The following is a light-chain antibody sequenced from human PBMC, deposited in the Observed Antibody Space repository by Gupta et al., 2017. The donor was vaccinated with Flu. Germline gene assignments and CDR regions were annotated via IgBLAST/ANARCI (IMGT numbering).Light chain of an antibody. J-gene: IGKJ2*01. CDR3: QQYYSTPYT. CDR2: WAS. CDR1: QSVLYSSNNKNY. Sequence: IVLPHPPDSLAGSRGGGPTINCKSSQSVLYSSNNKNYLAWYQQKPGQPPKLLIYWASTRESGVPDRFSGSGSGTDFTLTISSLQAEDVAVYYCQQYYSTPYTFGQGTKLEIK. V-gene: IGKV4-1*01.